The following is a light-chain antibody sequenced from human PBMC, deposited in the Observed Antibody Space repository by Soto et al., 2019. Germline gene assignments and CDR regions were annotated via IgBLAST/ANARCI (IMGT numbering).Light chain of an antibody. CDR1: QSVSNSY. V-gene: IGKV3-20*01. CDR3: QQYGSSPLT. Sequence: EIVLTQSPRTLSLSPVEGATLXCMASQSVSNSYLAWYQQKPGQAPRLLIYGASSRATGIPDRFSGSGSGTDFTLTISRLEPADFAVYYCQQYGSSPLTFGGGTKVDI. CDR2: GAS. J-gene: IGKJ4*01.